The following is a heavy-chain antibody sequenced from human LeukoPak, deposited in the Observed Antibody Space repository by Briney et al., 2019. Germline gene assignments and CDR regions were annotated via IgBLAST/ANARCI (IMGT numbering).Heavy chain of an antibody. J-gene: IGHJ4*02. D-gene: IGHD3-3*01. Sequence: NYYVHSVKARFTISRDNANNSLYLQMNSLRAEDTAVYYCARMDRTYYDFWSGYYTPYYFDYWGQGTLVTVSS. CDR2: N. V-gene: IGHV3-7*01. CDR3: ARMDRTYYDFWSGYYTPYYFDY.